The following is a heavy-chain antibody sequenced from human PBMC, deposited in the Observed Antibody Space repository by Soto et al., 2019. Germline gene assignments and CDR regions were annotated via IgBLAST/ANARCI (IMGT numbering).Heavy chain of an antibody. D-gene: IGHD3-10*01. V-gene: IGHV6-1*01. J-gene: IGHJ6*02. Sequence: PSQTLSLTCAISGDSVSSNSAAWNWVRQSPSRGLEWLGRTYYRSKWYDDYAVSVKSRITINPDTSKNQFYLKLSSVTAADTAVYYCARARDYYGSGSSLYYYYYGMDVWGQGTTVTVSS. CDR3: ARARDYYGSGSSLYYYYYGMDV. CDR1: GDSVSSNSAA. CDR2: TYYRSKWYD.